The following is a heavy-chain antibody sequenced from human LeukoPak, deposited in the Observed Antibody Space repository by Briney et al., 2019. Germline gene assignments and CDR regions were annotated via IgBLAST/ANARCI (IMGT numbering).Heavy chain of an antibody. Sequence: ASVKVSCKASGYTFTGYYMHWARQAPGQGLEWMGWINPNSGGTNYAQKFQGRVTMTRDTSISTAYMELSRLRSDDTAVYYCARDLDNAAALGSHAFDIWGQGTMVTVSS. CDR3: ARDLDNAAALGSHAFDI. D-gene: IGHD6-13*01. CDR1: GYTFTGYY. J-gene: IGHJ3*02. CDR2: INPNSGGT. V-gene: IGHV1-2*02.